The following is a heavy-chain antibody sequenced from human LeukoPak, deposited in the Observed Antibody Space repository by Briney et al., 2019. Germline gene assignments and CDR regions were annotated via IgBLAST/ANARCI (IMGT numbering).Heavy chain of an antibody. CDR1: GGTFSSYA. CDR2: IIPIFGTA. CDR3: ARDWYYDSTDLYAFDI. D-gene: IGHD3-22*01. J-gene: IGHJ3*02. V-gene: IGHV1-69*05. Sequence: SVKVSCKASGGTFSSYAISWVRQAPGQGLEWMGGIIPIFGTANYAQKFQGRVMITTDESTSTAYMELSSLRSEDTAVYYCARDWYYDSTDLYAFDIWGQGTMVTVSS.